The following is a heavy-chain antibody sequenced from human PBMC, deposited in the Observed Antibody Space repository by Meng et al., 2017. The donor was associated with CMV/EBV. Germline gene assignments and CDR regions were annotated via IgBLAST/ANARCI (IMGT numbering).Heavy chain of an antibody. V-gene: IGHV1-46*01. J-gene: IGHJ4*02. CDR3: ARDRYYYDSSGYYGGFDY. D-gene: IGHD3-22*01. Sequence: YPFPSYSMRWVGQAPGQGLEWMGILNPSGGSTSYAQKFQGRVTMTRDTSTSTVYMELSSLRSEDTAVYYCARDRYYYDSSGYYGGFDYWGQGTLVTVSS. CDR1: YPFPSYS. CDR2: LNPSGGST.